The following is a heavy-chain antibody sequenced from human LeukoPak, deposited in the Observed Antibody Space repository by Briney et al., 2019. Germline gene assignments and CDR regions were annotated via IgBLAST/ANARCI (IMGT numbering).Heavy chain of an antibody. J-gene: IGHJ4*02. D-gene: IGHD3-22*01. Sequence: GGSLRLSCTASGFTFGDYAMSWVRQAPGKGLEWVGFIRSKTYGGTTEYATSVKGRFTISRDDSKSIAYLQMNSLNTEDTAVYYCTSGYYDSCGYYSLFDYWGQGTLVTVSS. CDR2: IRSKTYGGTT. CDR3: TSGYYDSCGYYSLFDY. CDR1: GFTFGDYA. V-gene: IGHV3-49*04.